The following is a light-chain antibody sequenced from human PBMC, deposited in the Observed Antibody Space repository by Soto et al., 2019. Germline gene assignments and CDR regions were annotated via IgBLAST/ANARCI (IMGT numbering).Light chain of an antibody. CDR2: SNN. CDR1: SSNIETNT. J-gene: IGLJ1*01. CDR3: AAWDDSLTGPHYV. Sequence: QSVLTQPPSASGTPGQRVTISCSGSSSNIETNTVSWFQQLPRTAPKLLIYSNNQRPSGVPDRFSGSKSGTSASLAISGLQSEDEADYYCAAWDDSLTGPHYVFGTGTKLTVL. V-gene: IGLV1-44*01.